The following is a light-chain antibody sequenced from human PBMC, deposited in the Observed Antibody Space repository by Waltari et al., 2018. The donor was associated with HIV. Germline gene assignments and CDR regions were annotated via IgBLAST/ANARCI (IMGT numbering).Light chain of an antibody. J-gene: IGKJ2*01. Sequence: EIVMTQSPPTLSVSPGQRVTLSCRASQSISATVAWYQQRPGQAPRLLIYEAATRPTGIPARFSGSGSGTEFTLTISSLQSEDFATYFCQQYDDGPRGITFGQGTMLEIK. CDR2: EAA. CDR1: QSISAT. V-gene: IGKV3-15*01. CDR3: QQYDDGPRGIT.